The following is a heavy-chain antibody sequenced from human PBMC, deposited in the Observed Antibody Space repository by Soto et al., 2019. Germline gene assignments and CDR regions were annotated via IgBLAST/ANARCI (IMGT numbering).Heavy chain of an antibody. Sequence: VKVSCQASGYTFTSYYMHWVRQAPGQGLEWMGIINPSGGSTNYNPSLKSRVTISVDTSKNQFSLKLSSVTAADTAVYYCARNHGDYGPMDVWGKGTTVTVSS. CDR1: GYTFTSYY. V-gene: IGHV1-46*01. CDR2: INPSGGST. J-gene: IGHJ6*03. CDR3: ARNHGDYGPMDV. D-gene: IGHD3-10*01.